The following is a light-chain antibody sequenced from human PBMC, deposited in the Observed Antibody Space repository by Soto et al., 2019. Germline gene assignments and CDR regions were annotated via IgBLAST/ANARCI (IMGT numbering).Light chain of an antibody. J-gene: IGKJ1*01. CDR1: QSVSSY. CDR3: QHYRSLPPMWT. Sequence: EIVLTQSPATLSLSPGERATLSCRASQSVSSYLAWYQQKFGQAPRLLIYDASIRANGIPDRFSGGGSGTDFTLTISRLEPEDSAVYYCQHYRSLPPMWTFGLGTKVDIK. CDR2: DAS. V-gene: IGKV3-11*01.